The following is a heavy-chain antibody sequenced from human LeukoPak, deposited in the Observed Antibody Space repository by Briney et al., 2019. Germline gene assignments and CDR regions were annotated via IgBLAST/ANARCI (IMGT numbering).Heavy chain of an antibody. Sequence: TGGSLRLSCAASGFTFSSYAMSWVRQAPGKGLEWVSGISGSGDSTYYADSVKGRLTISRDNSKNTMYVQMNSLRAEDTAVYYCASPSPYYDSSGYYYGFLYYWGQGTLVTVSS. D-gene: IGHD3-22*01. CDR3: ASPSPYYDSSGYYYGFLYY. CDR1: GFTFSSYA. J-gene: IGHJ4*02. CDR2: ISGSGDST. V-gene: IGHV3-23*01.